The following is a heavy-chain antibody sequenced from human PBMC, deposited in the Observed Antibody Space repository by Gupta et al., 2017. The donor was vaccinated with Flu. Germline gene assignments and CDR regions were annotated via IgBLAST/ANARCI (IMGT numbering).Heavy chain of an antibody. CDR2: IKSKTDGGTT. CDR3: TTDTTSSGWLEWPSDYYYYGMDV. D-gene: IGHD6-19*01. J-gene: IGHJ6*02. CDR1: GFTFSNAW. Sequence: EVQLVESGGGLVKPGGSLRLSCAASGFTFSNAWMSWVRQAPGKGLEWVGRIKSKTDGGTTDYAAPVKGRFTISRDDSKNTLYLQMNSRKTEDTAVYYCTTDTTSSGWLEWPSDYYYYGMDVWGQGTTVTVSS. V-gene: IGHV3-15*01.